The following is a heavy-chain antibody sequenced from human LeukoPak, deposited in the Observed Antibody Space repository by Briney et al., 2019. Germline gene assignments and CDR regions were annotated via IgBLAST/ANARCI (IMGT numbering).Heavy chain of an antibody. CDR2: FDPEDGET. CDR1: GYTLTELS. J-gene: IGHJ4*02. Sequence: ASVKVSCKVSGYTLTELSMHWVRQAPGKGLEWMGGFDPEDGETIYAQKFQGRVTMAEATSTDTAYMELSSLRSEDTAVYYCARDDSFQFDSWGQGTLVTVSS. D-gene: IGHD5-18*01. V-gene: IGHV1-24*01. CDR3: ARDDSFQFDS.